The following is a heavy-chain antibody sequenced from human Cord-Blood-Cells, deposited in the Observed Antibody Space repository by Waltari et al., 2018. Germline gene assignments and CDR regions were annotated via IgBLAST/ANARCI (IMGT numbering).Heavy chain of an antibody. J-gene: IGHJ3*02. CDR3: ARYVAGYSSSWYAFDI. CDR2: IIPIFGTA. CDR1: GGTFSSYA. D-gene: IGHD6-13*01. V-gene: IGHV1-69*01. Sequence: QVQLVQSGAEVKKPGSSVKVSCKASGGTFSSYAISWVRQAPGQGLEWMGGIIPIFGTANYAQKFQGRVTSTADESTSTAYMELSSLRSEDTAVYYCARYVAGYSSSWYAFDIWGQGTMVTVSS.